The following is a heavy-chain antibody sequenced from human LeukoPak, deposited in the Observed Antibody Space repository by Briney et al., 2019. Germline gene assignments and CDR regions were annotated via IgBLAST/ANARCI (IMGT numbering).Heavy chain of an antibody. CDR2: IYYSGST. D-gene: IGHD6-13*01. CDR3: ARDLRSSSWAYNWFDP. Sequence: SETLSLTCTVSGGSISSSSYYWGWIRQPPGKGLEWIGSIYYSGSTYYNPSLKSRVTISVDTSKNQFSLKLSSVTAADTAVYYCARDLRSSSWAYNWFDPWGQGTLVTVSS. V-gene: IGHV4-39*07. J-gene: IGHJ5*02. CDR1: GGSISSSSYY.